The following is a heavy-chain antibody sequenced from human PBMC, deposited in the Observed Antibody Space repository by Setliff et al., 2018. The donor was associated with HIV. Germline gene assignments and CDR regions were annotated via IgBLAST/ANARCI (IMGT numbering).Heavy chain of an antibody. CDR3: AKGFRPVDTALVSGPTY. CDR1: GFTVSSNS. J-gene: IGHJ4*02. V-gene: IGHV3-53*01. CDR2: IYSVGIT. D-gene: IGHD5-18*01. Sequence: GGSLRLSCAASGFTVSSNSMSWVRQAPGKGLEWVSVIYSVGITYYADSAKGRFIISRDNSQNTLYLQMNSLRADDTAIYYCAKGFRPVDTALVSGPTYWGQGIRVTVSS.